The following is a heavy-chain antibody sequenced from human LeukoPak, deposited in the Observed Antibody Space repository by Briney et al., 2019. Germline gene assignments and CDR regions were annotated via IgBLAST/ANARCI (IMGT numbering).Heavy chain of an antibody. V-gene: IGHV3-15*01. D-gene: IGHD1-26*01. CDR2: IKSKTDGGTT. CDR1: GFTFCNAW. J-gene: IGHJ5*02. Sequence: GGSLRLSCAASGFTFCNAWMSWVRQAPGKGLEWVGRIKSKTDGGTTDYAAPVKGRFTISRDDSKSIAYLQMNSLKTEDTAVYYCTSGLLYSGGLFDPWGQGTLVIVSS. CDR3: TSGLLYSGGLFDP.